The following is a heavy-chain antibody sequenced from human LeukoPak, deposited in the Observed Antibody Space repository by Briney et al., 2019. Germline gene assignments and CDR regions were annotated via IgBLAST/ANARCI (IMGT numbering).Heavy chain of an antibody. CDR3: ARHHEIEMATRAFDI. CDR1: GGSISSYY. D-gene: IGHD5-24*01. V-gene: IGHV4-59*08. CDR2: IYYSGST. J-gene: IGHJ3*02. Sequence: PSETLSLTCTVSGGSISSYYWSWIRQPPGKGLEWIGYIYYSGSTNYNPSLKSRVTISVDTSKNQFSLKLTSVPAADTAVYYCARHHEIEMATRAFDIWGQGTMVTVSS.